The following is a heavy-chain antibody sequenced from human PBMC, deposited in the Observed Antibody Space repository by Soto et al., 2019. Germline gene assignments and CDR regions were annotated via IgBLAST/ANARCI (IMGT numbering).Heavy chain of an antibody. CDR1: GFTFSSYW. Sequence: LRLSCAASGFTFSSYWMSWVRQAPGKGLEWVANIKQDGSEKYYVDSVKGRFTISRDNAKNSLYLQMNSLRAEDTAVYYCAREGSTVRYYYYYGMDVWGQGTTVTVSS. V-gene: IGHV3-7*01. J-gene: IGHJ6*02. D-gene: IGHD4-4*01. CDR3: AREGSTVRYYYYYGMDV. CDR2: IKQDGSEK.